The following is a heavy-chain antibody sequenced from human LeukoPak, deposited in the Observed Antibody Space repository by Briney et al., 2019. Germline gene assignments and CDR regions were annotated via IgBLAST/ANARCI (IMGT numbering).Heavy chain of an antibody. CDR3: ARDALWFGSPGWFDP. J-gene: IGHJ5*02. V-gene: IGHV3-74*03. CDR2: INSDGSTT. CDR1: GFTFSTYW. Sequence: GGSLRLSCAASGFTFSTYWMHWVRQAPGKGLVWVSHINSDGSTTTYADSVKGRFTISRDNAKNTLYLQMNSLRAEDTAVYYCARDALWFGSPGWFDPWGQGTLVTVSS. D-gene: IGHD3-10*01.